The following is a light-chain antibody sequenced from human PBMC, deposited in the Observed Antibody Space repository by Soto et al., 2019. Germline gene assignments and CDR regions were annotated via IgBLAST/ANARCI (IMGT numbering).Light chain of an antibody. Sequence: LAYSPASLSASVGDRVTITCRTSQGISNYLAWYQEKPGKVRKLLIDAASTLQSGVPSRFSGSGSGTDFTLTISSLQPEDVATYYCQKYNSAPLTFGGGTKVDIK. CDR3: QKYNSAPLT. J-gene: IGKJ4*01. CDR2: AAS. V-gene: IGKV1-27*01. CDR1: QGISNY.